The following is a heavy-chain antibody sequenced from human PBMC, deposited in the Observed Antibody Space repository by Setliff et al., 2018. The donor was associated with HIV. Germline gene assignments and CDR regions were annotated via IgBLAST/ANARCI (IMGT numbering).Heavy chain of an antibody. D-gene: IGHD2-15*01. J-gene: IGHJ5*02. Sequence: HPGGSLRLSCAASGFTFSSYSMNWVRQAPGKGLEWVSYISSGSDTIYYADSVKGRFTISRDNAKNSLYLQMNSLRAEDTAVYYCARGVVIAAHNWFDPWGQGTLVTVSS. V-gene: IGHV3-48*01. CDR2: ISSGSDTI. CDR3: ARGVVIAAHNWFDP. CDR1: GFTFSSYS.